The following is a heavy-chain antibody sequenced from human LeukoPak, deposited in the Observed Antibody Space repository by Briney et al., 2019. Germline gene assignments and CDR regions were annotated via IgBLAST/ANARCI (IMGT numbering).Heavy chain of an antibody. J-gene: IGHJ4*02. CDR2: ISGSGGST. CDR3: ARRRNDWWVFDY. CDR1: GFTFSSYA. Sequence: GGSLRLSCAASGFTFSSYAMHWVRQAPGKGLEWVSAISGSGGSTYYADSVKGRFTISRDNSKNTLYLQMNSLRAEDTAVYYCARRRNDWWVFDYWGQGTLVTVSS. D-gene: IGHD1-1*01. V-gene: IGHV3-23*01.